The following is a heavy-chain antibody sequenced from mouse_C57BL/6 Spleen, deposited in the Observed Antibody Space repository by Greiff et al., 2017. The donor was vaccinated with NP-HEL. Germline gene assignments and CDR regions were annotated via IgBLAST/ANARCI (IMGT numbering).Heavy chain of an antibody. CDR2: INYDGSST. CDR3: ARVTPYDYYAMDY. Sequence: EVKVEESEGGLVQPGSSMKLSCTASGFTFSDYYMAWVRQVPEKGLEWVANINYDGSSTYYLDSLKSRFIISRDNAKNILYLQMSSLKSEDTATYYCARVTPYDYYAMDYWGQGTSVTVSS. V-gene: IGHV5-16*01. J-gene: IGHJ4*01. D-gene: IGHD2-13*01. CDR1: GFTFSDYY.